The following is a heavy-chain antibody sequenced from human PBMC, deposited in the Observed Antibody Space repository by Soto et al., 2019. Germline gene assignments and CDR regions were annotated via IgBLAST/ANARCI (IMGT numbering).Heavy chain of an antibody. Sequence: QVQLQESGPGLVKPSGTLSLTCAVSSGSISSSNWWSWVRQPPGKGLEWIGEIYHSGSTNYNPSLKSRVTISVDKSKNQFSLKLGSVTAADTAVYYCARVFGPGSYLLPSAFDIWGQGTMVTVSS. CDR3: ARVFGPGSYLLPSAFDI. CDR1: SGSISSSNW. CDR2: IYHSGST. J-gene: IGHJ3*02. D-gene: IGHD3-10*01. V-gene: IGHV4-4*02.